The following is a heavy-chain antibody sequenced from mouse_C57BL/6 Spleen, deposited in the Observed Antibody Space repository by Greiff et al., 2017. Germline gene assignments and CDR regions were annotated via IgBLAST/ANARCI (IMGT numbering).Heavy chain of an antibody. Sequence: EVKLMESGGGLVKPGGSLKLSCAASGFTFSDYGMHWVRQAPEKGLEWVAYISSGSSTIYYADTVKGRFTISRDNAKNTLFLQMTSLRSEDTAMYYCARSLIYDGYYYAIDYWGQGTSVTVSS. D-gene: IGHD2-3*01. CDR2: ISSGSSTI. V-gene: IGHV5-17*01. J-gene: IGHJ4*01. CDR1: GFTFSDYG. CDR3: ARSLIYDGYYYAIDY.